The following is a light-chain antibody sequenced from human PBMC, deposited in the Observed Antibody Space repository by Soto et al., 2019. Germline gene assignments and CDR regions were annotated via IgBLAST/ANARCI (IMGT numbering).Light chain of an antibody. V-gene: IGKV4-1*01. Sequence: DIVMTQSPDSLAVSLGERATINCKSSQSVLYSSNNKNYLAWYQQKPGQPPRLLISGASTRATGIPARFSGSGSGTEFTLTISSLQSEDFAVYYCQQYNSWPPLTFGGGTKVEIK. CDR3: QQYNSWPPLT. CDR1: QSVLYSSNNKNY. J-gene: IGKJ4*01. CDR2: GAS.